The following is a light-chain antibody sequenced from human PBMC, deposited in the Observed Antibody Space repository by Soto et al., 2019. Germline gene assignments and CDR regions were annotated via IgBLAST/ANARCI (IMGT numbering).Light chain of an antibody. J-gene: IGKJ1*01. CDR3: DHRQRWPRT. CDR1: QSVSSSY. CDR2: GAS. Sequence: LTQNHGTMALSPKGIAPLSCRASQSVSSSYLAWYQQKPGQAPRLLIYGASSRATGIPDRFSGSGSGTDFALALTRLEPDDFAFYYCDHRQRWPRTVGQGTKVDI. V-gene: IGKV3-20*01.